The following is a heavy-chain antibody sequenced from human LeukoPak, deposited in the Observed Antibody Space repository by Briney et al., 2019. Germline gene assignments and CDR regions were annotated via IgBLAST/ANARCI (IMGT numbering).Heavy chain of an antibody. J-gene: IGHJ4*02. CDR3: AKAGRYYDSSLFDY. CDR1: GFTFSSYG. CDR2: ISYDGSNK. V-gene: IGHV3-30*18. D-gene: IGHD3-22*01. Sequence: GRSLRLSCAASGFTFSSYGMHWVCQAPGKGLEWVAVISYDGSNKYYADSVKGRFTISRDNSKNTLYLQMNSLRAEDTAVYYCAKAGRYYDSSLFDYWGQGTLVTVSS.